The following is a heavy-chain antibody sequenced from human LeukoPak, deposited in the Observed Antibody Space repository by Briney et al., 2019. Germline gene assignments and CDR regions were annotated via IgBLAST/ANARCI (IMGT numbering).Heavy chain of an antibody. CDR2: INHSGST. CDR1: GGSFSGYY. J-gene: IGHJ4*02. V-gene: IGHV4-34*01. D-gene: IGHD1-26*01. Sequence: SETLSLTCAVYGGSFSGYYWSWIRQPPGKGPEWIGEINHSGSTNYNPSLKSRVTISVDTSKNQFSLKLSSVTAADTAVYYCARVSGIRGNYYDFWGQGTLVTVSS. CDR3: ARVSGIRGNYYDF.